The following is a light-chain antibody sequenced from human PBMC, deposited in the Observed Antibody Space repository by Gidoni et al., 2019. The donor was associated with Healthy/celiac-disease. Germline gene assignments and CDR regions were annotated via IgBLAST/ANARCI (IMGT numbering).Light chain of an antibody. J-gene: IGKJ2*01. CDR3: QQYNSYSPYT. V-gene: IGKV1-5*01. CDR2: DAA. CDR1: KSISSW. Sequence: DIQMTQSPSTLSASVGDRVTITCRASKSISSWLAWYQQKPGKAPKLLIYDAASLESGVPSRFSCSGSWTEFTLTISSLQPDDFAAYYCQQYNSYSPYTFGQGTKLEIK.